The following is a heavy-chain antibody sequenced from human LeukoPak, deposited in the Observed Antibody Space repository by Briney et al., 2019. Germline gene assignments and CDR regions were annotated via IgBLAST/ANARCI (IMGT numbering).Heavy chain of an antibody. Sequence: HPGGSLRLSCAASGFTVSSNYMSWVRQAPGKGLEWVSVIYSGGSTYYADSVKGRFTIFRDNSKNTLYLQMNSLRAEDTAVYYCASLDYGDRDYWGQGTLVTVSS. CDR2: IYSGGST. CDR1: GFTVSSNY. V-gene: IGHV3-53*01. CDR3: ASLDYGDRDY. D-gene: IGHD4-17*01. J-gene: IGHJ4*02.